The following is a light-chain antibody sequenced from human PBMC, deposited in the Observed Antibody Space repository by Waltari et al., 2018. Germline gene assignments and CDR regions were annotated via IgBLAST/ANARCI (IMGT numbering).Light chain of an antibody. Sequence: QTVVTQEPSFSVSPGGTVTLTCGLRSGSVSTSPYPSWYQQTPGQAPRPLIYSTNTRSSGVPDRISGSILGNKAALTITGAQADDESDYYCVLYMGGGILFGGGTKLTVL. CDR2: STN. V-gene: IGLV8-61*01. J-gene: IGLJ3*02. CDR3: VLYMGGGIL. CDR1: SGSVSTSPY.